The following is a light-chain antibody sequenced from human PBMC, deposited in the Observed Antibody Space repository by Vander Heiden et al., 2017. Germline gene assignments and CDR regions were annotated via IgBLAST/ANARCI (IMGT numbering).Light chain of an antibody. V-gene: IGKV1-39*01. J-gene: IGKJ3*01. CDR3: QQSYSTPFT. CDR1: QSISSY. Sequence: DIQMTQSPSSLPAAVGERVALPCRASQSISSYLNLYQQKPGKAPKLLIYAASSLQSGGPSKFSGSGSGTNFTLTISSLQPEDFATYYCQQSYSTPFTFGPGTKVDIK. CDR2: AAS.